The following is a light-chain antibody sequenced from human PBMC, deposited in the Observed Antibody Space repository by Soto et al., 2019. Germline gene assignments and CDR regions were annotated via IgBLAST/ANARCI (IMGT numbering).Light chain of an antibody. V-gene: IGKV3-15*01. CDR3: QPPNSSSEA. CDR2: GAS. J-gene: IGKJ1*01. Sequence: EIMRTQSPGTRAVSGGGVDTGACRAIQNVSNNLSWYQQQPGQAPRLLIYGASNRATGFPARFTVSGSGTAFNLSLRTLQSEDFALPYCQPPNSSSEALGEGTKVDI. CDR1: QNVSNN.